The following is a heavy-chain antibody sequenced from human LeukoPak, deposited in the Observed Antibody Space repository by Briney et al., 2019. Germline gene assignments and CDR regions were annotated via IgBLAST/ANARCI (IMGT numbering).Heavy chain of an antibody. CDR2: ISSTSSYI. CDR3: ARFGGGSCSGSSCYDYYVDV. V-gene: IGHV3-21*01. Sequence: PGGSLRLSCAASGFSFNSYSVIWVRQAPGKGLEWVSSISSTSSYIFYAASLKGRFTISRDNAKNSPYLQMNSLRAEDTAVYYCARFGGGSCSGSSCYDYYVDVWGKGTTVTVSS. J-gene: IGHJ6*03. D-gene: IGHD2-2*01. CDR1: GFSFNSYS.